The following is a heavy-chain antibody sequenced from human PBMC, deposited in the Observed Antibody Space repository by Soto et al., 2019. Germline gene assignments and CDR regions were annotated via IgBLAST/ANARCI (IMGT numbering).Heavy chain of an antibody. CDR2: TLYSGSP. V-gene: IGHV4-61*08. CDR1: GGSISSGAYY. D-gene: IGHD3-9*01. Sequence: SETLSLTCTVSGGSISSGAYYWSWIRQPPGKGLEWIGYTLYSGSPNYNPSLQSLQSRVTISVDTSRNQFSLRLASVTAADTALYYCARHDYYHRTFDIWGQGTLVTVSS. J-gene: IGHJ3*02. CDR3: ARHDYYHRTFDI.